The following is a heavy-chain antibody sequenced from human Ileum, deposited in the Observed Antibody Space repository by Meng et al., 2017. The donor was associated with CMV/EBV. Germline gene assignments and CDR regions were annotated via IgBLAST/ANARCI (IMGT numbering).Heavy chain of an antibody. CDR1: GFTFSSYS. CDR2: ISSSSSYI. D-gene: IGHD6-13*01. Sequence: GESLKISCAASGFTFSSYSMNWVRQAPGKGLEWVSSISSSSSYIYYADSVKGRFTISRDNAKNSLYLQMNSLRAEDTAVYYCARVRGQQLVCDYWGQGTL. J-gene: IGHJ4*02. V-gene: IGHV3-21*01. CDR3: ARVRGQQLVCDY.